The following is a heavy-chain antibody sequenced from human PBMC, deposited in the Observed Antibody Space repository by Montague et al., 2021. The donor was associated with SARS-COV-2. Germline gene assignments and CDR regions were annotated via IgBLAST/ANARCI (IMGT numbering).Heavy chain of an antibody. CDR3: ASSHCGGDCY. CDR2: VDYSGNT. D-gene: IGHD2-21*02. V-gene: IGHV4-39*01. CDR1: GGPISGSSDY. J-gene: IGHJ4*02. Sequence: SETLSLTCTVTGGPISGSSDYWGWIRQSPGKGLEWIASVDYSGNTYYSPSLKSRLTISVDTSKNQFSLKLNSVTAADTALYYCASSHCGGDCYSGQGTLVTVSS.